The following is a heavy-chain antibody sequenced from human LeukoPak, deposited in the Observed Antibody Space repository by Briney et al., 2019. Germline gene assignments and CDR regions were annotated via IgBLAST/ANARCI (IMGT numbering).Heavy chain of an antibody. CDR2: ISGSGGST. D-gene: IGHD3-22*01. Sequence: GGSLRLSCAASGFTFSSYAMSWVRQAPGKGLEWVSAISGSGGSTYYADSVKGRFTISRDNSKNTLYLQMNSLRAEDTAVYYCAKVESMIGPRGADYFDYWGQGTLVTVSS. J-gene: IGHJ4*02. CDR1: GFTFSSYA. V-gene: IGHV3-23*01. CDR3: AKVESMIGPRGADYFDY.